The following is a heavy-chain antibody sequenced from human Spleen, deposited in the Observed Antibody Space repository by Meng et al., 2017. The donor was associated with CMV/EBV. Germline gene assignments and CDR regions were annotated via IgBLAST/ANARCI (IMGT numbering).Heavy chain of an antibody. CDR3: ARTKLRYFDWLSYNWFDP. CDR1: GFTFSSYS. Sequence: EVQLVESGGGLVKPGGCLRLSCAASGFTFSSYSMNWVRQAPGKGLEWVSSISSSSSYIYYADSVKGRFTISRDNAKNSLYLQMNSLRAEDTAVYYCARTKLRYFDWLSYNWFDPWGQGPRVTVSS. J-gene: IGHJ5*02. CDR2: ISSSSSYI. D-gene: IGHD3-9*01. V-gene: IGHV3-21*01.